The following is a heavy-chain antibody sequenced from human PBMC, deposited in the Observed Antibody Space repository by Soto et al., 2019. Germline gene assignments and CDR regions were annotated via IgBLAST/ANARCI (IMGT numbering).Heavy chain of an antibody. CDR2: TYYRSKWNN. Sequence: SQILSLPCAISGYSVSSNSAAWNGIRQSPSRGLEWLGRTYYRSKWNNDYALSVKSRITINPDTPKNQFSLHLYSVTPEDTAVYYCTGITSFRGMDVWGQGTPVTVSS. CDR1: GYSVSSNSAA. D-gene: IGHD3-10*01. V-gene: IGHV6-1*01. CDR3: TGITSFRGMDV. J-gene: IGHJ6*02.